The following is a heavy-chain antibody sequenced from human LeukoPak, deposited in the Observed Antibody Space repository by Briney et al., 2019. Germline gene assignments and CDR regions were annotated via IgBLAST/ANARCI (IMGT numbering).Heavy chain of an antibody. CDR3: ARSWDYDFWSGYPGGFDY. J-gene: IGHJ4*02. CDR2: IIPIFGTA. CDR1: GGTFSSYA. D-gene: IGHD3-3*01. V-gene: IGHV1-69*13. Sequence: GASVKVSCKASGGTFSSYAISWVRQAPGQGLEWMGGIIPIFGTANYAQKFQGRVTITADESTSTAYMELSSLRSEDTAVYYCARSWDYDFWSGYPGGFDYWGQGTLVTVSS.